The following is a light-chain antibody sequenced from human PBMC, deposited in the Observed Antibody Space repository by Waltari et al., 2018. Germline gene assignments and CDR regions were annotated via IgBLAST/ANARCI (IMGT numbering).Light chain of an antibody. J-gene: IGKJ1*01. CDR3: QQYNNWPPWT. CDR2: GAS. Sequence: ETVMTQSPATLSVSPGERATLSCRTSQTISSNLAWYQQKPGQAPRLLIYGASIRATGIPASFSGSGFGTEFTLTISSLQSEDFAVYYCQQYNNWPPWTFGQGTKVEIK. V-gene: IGKV3-15*01. CDR1: QTISSN.